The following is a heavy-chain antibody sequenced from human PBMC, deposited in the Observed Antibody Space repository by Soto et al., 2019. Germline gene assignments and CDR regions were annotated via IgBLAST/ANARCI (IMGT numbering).Heavy chain of an antibody. CDR2: ITGSGRST. CDR1: GFTFGSYA. V-gene: IGHV3-23*01. Sequence: LRLSCAASGFTFGSYAMSWVRQAPGGELEWVSAITGSGRSTYYTDSVEGRFAISRDNSKNTLYLQMNGLRAEDTAVYYCAKTIGPEHLTGTTRVNRFDPWGQGALVTVSS. D-gene: IGHD1-7*01. J-gene: IGHJ5*02. CDR3: AKTIGPEHLTGTTRVNRFDP.